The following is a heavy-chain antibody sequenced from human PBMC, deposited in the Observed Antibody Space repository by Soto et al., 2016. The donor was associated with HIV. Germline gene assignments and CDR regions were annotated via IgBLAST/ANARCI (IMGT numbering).Heavy chain of an antibody. CDR2: VSYTGTT. CDR1: GVSIASGGYY. D-gene: IGHD6-25*01. V-gene: IGHV4-31*03. J-gene: IGHJ4*02. CDR3: AREPSPAGHSRGVDY. Sequence: QVHLQESGPGLVKPSQSLSLTCNVSGVSIASGGYYWSWIRQFPGTTLEWIGYVSYTGTTFYSPSLKNRISISVDTSKNQFSLLLRSVTAADTATHYCAREPSPAGHSRGVDYWGQGLLVTVS.